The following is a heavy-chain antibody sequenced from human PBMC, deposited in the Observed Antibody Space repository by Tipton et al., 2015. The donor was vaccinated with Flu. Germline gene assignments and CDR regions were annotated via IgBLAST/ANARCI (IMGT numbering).Heavy chain of an antibody. J-gene: IGHJ2*01. Sequence: TLSLTCAVYGGSFSGYYWSWIRQPAGKGLEWIGRIYTSGSTNYNPSLKSRVTMSVDTSKNQFSLKLSSVTAADTAVYYCARASLPPMVRGVIRYFDLWGRGTLVTVSS. CDR1: GGSFSGYY. D-gene: IGHD3-10*01. V-gene: IGHV4-59*10. CDR3: ARASLPPMVRGVIRYFDL. CDR2: IYTSGST.